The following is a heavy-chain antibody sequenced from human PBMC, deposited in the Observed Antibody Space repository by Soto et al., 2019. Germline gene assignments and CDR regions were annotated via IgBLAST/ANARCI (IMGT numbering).Heavy chain of an antibody. Sequence: QVQLVQSGAEVKKPGASVKVSCKASRYTFTSYGISWVRQAPGQGHEWMRWISAYNGNTNYAQKLQGRVTMTTDTATSTAYMELRSLRSDDTAVYYCARDRISQIVVVRPNYYGMDVWGQGTTVTVSS. CDR3: ARDRISQIVVVRPNYYGMDV. J-gene: IGHJ6*02. D-gene: IGHD3-22*01. V-gene: IGHV1-18*01. CDR2: ISAYNGNT. CDR1: RYTFTSYG.